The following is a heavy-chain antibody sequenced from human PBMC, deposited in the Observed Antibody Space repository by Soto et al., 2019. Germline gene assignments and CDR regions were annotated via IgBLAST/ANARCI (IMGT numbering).Heavy chain of an antibody. Sequence: GGSLRLSCAASGFTFGSYWMSWVRQAPGKGLEWVANIKQDGSEKYYVDSVKGRFTISRDNAKNSLYLQMNSLRAEDTAVYYCARDSLTGSHDAFDIWGQGTMVTVS. D-gene: IGHD3-9*01. CDR3: ARDSLTGSHDAFDI. CDR2: IKQDGSEK. J-gene: IGHJ3*02. CDR1: GFTFGSYW. V-gene: IGHV3-7*01.